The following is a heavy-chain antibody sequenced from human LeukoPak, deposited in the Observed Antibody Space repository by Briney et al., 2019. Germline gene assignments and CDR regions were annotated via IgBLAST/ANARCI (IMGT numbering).Heavy chain of an antibody. CDR3: AREGKTYYDILTGLGAFDI. D-gene: IGHD3-9*01. CDR2: ISGSGGST. V-gene: IGHV3-23*01. CDR1: GFTFSSYG. J-gene: IGHJ3*02. Sequence: GGTLRLSCAASGFTFSSYGMSWVRQAPGKGLEWVSAISGSGGSTYYADSVKGRFTISRDNAKNSLYLQMNSLRAEDTAVYYCAREGKTYYDILTGLGAFDIWGQGTMVTVSS.